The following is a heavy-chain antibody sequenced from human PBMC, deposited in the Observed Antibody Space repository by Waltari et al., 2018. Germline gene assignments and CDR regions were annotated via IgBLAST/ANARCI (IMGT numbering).Heavy chain of an antibody. Sequence: EVQLVESGGVVVQPGGSLRLSCAASGFTFDDYAMHWVRQAPGKGLAWVSLISWDGGSTYYADSVKGRFTISRDNSKNSLYLQMNSLRAEDTALYYCAKVMGYCSSTSCYEAYYYGMDVWGQGTTVTVSS. CDR2: ISWDGGST. J-gene: IGHJ6*02. CDR1: GFTFDDYA. V-gene: IGHV3-43D*04. CDR3: AKVMGYCSSTSCYEAYYYGMDV. D-gene: IGHD2-2*01.